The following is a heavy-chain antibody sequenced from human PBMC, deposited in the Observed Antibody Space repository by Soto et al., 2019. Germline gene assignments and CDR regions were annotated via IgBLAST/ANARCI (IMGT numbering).Heavy chain of an antibody. J-gene: IGHJ2*01. CDR1: GYTFTSYG. D-gene: IGHD2-15*01. CDR3: ARDIKVVVVVAATDWYFDL. V-gene: IGHV1-18*01. CDR2: ISAYNGNT. Sequence: ASVKVSCKASGYTFTSYGISWLRQAPGQGLEWMGWISAYNGNTNYAQKLQGRVTMTTDTSTSTAYMELRSLRSDDTAVYYCARDIKVVVVVAATDWYFDLWGRGTLVTVSS.